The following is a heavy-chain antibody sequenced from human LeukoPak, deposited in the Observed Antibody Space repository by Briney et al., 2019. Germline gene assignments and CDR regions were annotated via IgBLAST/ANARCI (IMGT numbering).Heavy chain of an antibody. CDR2: IYYSGNT. CDR1: GASITSYY. CDR3: VRHEQGWFDY. J-gene: IGHJ4*02. Sequence: PSETLSLTCTVSGASITSYYWSWIRQPPGKGLEWIGYIYYSGNTNFNPSLRSRVTISVDTSKNQFSLKLSSVTAADTAVYYCVRHEQGWFDYWGQGTLVIVSS. V-gene: IGHV4-59*08. D-gene: IGHD1/OR15-1a*01.